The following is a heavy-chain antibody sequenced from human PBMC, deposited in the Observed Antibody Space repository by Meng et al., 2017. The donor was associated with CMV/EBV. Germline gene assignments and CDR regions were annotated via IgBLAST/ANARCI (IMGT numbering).Heavy chain of an antibody. CDR3: ARDKSEYYYYYGMAV. Sequence: GEALKISWAASGFTFSDYYMSWIRQAPGTGLEWVSYISSSGSTIYDEDSVKGRFTISRANAKNSQNLQMNSLRAEDTAVYYCARDKSEYYYYYGMAVWGQGTTVTVSS. D-gene: IGHD6-6*01. CDR2: ISSSGSTI. CDR1: GFTFSDYY. J-gene: IGHJ6*02. V-gene: IGHV3-11*01.